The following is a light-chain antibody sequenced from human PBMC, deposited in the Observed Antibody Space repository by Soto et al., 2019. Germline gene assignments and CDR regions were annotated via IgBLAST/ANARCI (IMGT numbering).Light chain of an antibody. CDR3: SSYSISNTLEV. J-gene: IGLJ1*01. CDR2: EVS. Sequence: QSALTQPASVSGSPGQSITISCTGTSSDVGGYNYVSWYQQHPGKAPKLMIYEVSTRPSGVSNRFSGSKSGNTASLTISGLQAEDEADYYCSSYSISNTLEVFGTGTKLTVL. CDR1: SSDVGGYNY. V-gene: IGLV2-14*01.